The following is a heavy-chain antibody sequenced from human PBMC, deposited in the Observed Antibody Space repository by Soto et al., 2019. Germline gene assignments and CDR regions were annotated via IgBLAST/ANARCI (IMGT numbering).Heavy chain of an antibody. V-gene: IGHV1-18*01. CDR1: GYTFTSYG. CDR3: ARWRYGDY. D-gene: IGHD1-1*01. Sequence: QVHLVQSGAEVKKPGASVKVSCKGSGYTFTSYGITWVRQAPGQGLEWMGWISAHNGNTDYAQKLQGRVTVTRDTSTRTASMELRSLRSDDTAVYYCARWRYGDYWGQGALVTVSS. J-gene: IGHJ4*02. CDR2: ISAHNGNT.